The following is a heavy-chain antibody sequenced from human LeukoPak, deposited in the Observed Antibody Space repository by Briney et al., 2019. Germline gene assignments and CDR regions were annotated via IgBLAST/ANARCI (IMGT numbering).Heavy chain of an antibody. CDR1: GGSISSGSYY. J-gene: IGHJ4*02. CDR3: ARAPGGYLDY. D-gene: IGHD3-16*01. Sequence: SQTLSLTCTVSGGSISSGSYYWRWIRQPAGTGLEWIGRIYTSGSTNYNPSLKSRVTISVDTSKNQFSLKLSSVTAADTAVYYCARAPGGYLDYWGQGTLVTVSS. V-gene: IGHV4-61*02. CDR2: IYTSGST.